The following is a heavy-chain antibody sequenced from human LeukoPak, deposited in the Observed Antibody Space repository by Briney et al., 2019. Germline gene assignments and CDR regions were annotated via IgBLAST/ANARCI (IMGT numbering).Heavy chain of an antibody. Sequence: ASVKVSCKASGYTFTSYGISWVRQAPGQGLKWMGWISAYNGNTNYAQKLQGRVTMTTDRSTSIAYMELRSLRSDDTAVYYCARDRLGSDSSSPQSVSFDYWGQGTLVTVSS. CDR3: ARDRLGSDSSSPQSVSFDY. D-gene: IGHD6-13*01. J-gene: IGHJ4*02. CDR1: GYTFTSYG. CDR2: ISAYNGNT. V-gene: IGHV1-18*01.